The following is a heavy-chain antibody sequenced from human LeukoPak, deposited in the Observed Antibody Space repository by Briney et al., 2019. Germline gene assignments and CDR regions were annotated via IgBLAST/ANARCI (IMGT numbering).Heavy chain of an antibody. CDR1: GFDFNIYS. CDR2: ITGNSAAI. Sequence: GGSLRLSCAASGFDFNIYSMNWVRQAPGKGLEWIAYITGNSAAIYYADSVKGRFTISRDNSKNTLYLQMNSLRAEDTAVYYCARSTYDFWSGYRDYWGQGTLVTVSS. V-gene: IGHV3-48*01. CDR3: ARSTYDFWSGYRDY. J-gene: IGHJ4*02. D-gene: IGHD3-3*01.